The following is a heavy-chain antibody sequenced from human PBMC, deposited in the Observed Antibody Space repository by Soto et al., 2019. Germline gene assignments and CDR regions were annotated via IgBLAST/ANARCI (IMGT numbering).Heavy chain of an antibody. V-gene: IGHV4-34*01. CDR1: GGSFSAYH. Sequence: SETLSLTCGVSGGSFSAYHWSWVRQPPGKGLEWIAEINHGSTNYNPSLKSRVTISEDTYKNQISLKLRFVTAADTAVYYCARGPKYFDSVDSWGQGTLVTVS. CDR3: ARGPKYFDSVDS. J-gene: IGHJ4*02. D-gene: IGHD3-9*01. CDR2: INHGST.